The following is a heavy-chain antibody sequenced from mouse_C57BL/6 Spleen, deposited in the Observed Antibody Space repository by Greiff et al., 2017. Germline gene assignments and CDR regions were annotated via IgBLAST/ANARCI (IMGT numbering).Heavy chain of an antibody. CDR1: GFTFSSYA. CDR3: ARDGITTVVADY. V-gene: IGHV5-4*01. D-gene: IGHD1-1*01. CDR2: ISDGGSYT. Sequence: EVQVVESGGGLVKPGGSLKLSCAASGFTFSSYAMSWVRQTPEKRLEWVATISDGGSYTYYPDNVKGRFTISRDNAKNNLYLQMSHLKSEDTAMYYCARDGITTVVADYWGQGTTLTVSS. J-gene: IGHJ2*01.